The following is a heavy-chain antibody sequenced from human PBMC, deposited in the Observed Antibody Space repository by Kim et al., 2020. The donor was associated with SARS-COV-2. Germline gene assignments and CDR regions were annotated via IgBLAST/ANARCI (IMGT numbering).Heavy chain of an antibody. D-gene: IGHD3-3*01. Sequence: GGSLRLSCSASGFTFSNYAMYWVRQAPGKGLEFVSSVSSLGDSPYYADSVKGRFTISRDNSKNTLYLQMSSLRVEDTAIYYCVKLEFDFWSDYHQYFDYWGQGALVTVSS. V-gene: IGHV3-64D*06. CDR3: VKLEFDFWSDYHQYFDY. CDR1: GFTFSNYA. CDR2: VSSLGDSP. J-gene: IGHJ4*02.